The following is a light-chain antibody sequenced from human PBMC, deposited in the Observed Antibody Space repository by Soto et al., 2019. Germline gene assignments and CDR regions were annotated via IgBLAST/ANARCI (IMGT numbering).Light chain of an antibody. CDR3: QPYNNWPLT. Sequence: EVVMGQSPATQPFPPEKGATLSCRASQGFVATLAWYQHKPGQTPRLLIYDTSTRATGVPTRFSGSRSGAEFTLTINSLQSEDFAVYYCQPYNNWPLTFGGGTKVEIK. CDR2: DTS. CDR1: QGFVAT. V-gene: IGKV3-15*01. J-gene: IGKJ4*01.